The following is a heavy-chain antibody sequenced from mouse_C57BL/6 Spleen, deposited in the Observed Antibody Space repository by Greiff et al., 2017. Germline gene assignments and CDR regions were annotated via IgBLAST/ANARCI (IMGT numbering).Heavy chain of an antibody. CDR2: IDPETGGT. J-gene: IGHJ3*01. Sequence: VQLQQSGAELVRPGASVTLSCKASGYTFTDYEMHWVKQTPVHGLEWIGAIDPETGGTAYNQKFKGKAILTADKSSSTAYMELRSLTSEDSAVYYCTRIYDYDSFAYWGQGTLVTVSA. V-gene: IGHV1-15*01. D-gene: IGHD2-4*01. CDR1: GYTFTDYE. CDR3: TRIYDYDSFAY.